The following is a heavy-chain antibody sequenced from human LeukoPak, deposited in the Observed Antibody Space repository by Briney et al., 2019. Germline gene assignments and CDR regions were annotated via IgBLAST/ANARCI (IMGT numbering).Heavy chain of an antibody. CDR1: GGSFSGYY. CDR2: INHSGST. D-gene: IGHD3-3*01. J-gene: IGHJ5*02. V-gene: IGHV4-34*01. CDR3: ARAHYDFWSGYYYNWFDP. Sequence: PSETLSLTCAVYGGSFSGYYWSWIRQPPGKGLEWIGEINHSGSTNYNPSLKRRGTISVDTSKNQFSLKLSSVTAADTAVYYCARAHYDFWSGYYYNWFDPWGQGTLVTVSS.